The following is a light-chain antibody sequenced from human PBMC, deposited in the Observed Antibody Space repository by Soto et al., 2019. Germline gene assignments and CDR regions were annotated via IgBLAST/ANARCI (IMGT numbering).Light chain of an antibody. CDR2: DNN. V-gene: IGLV1-51*01. J-gene: IGLJ2*01. CDR1: SSNIGNNY. Sequence: QSVLTQPPSVSAAPGQKVTISCSGSSSNIGNNYVSWYQQLPGTAPKLLIYDNNKRPSGIPARFSGSKSGTSATLGITGLQTGDEADYYCGTWDSSLSANVVFGGGTKVTVL. CDR3: GTWDSSLSANVV.